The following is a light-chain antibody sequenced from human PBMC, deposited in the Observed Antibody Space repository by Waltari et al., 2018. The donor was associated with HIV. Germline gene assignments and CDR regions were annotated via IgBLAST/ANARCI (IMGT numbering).Light chain of an antibody. Sequence: EIVMTQSPATLSVSPGERATLSCRASQSVSRNLAWYQQKPGQAPRLLIYGASTRATGIPDRCSCRGSGTEFTLTISSLQSEDFAVYYCQQYNNWPRTFGQGTKVEIK. CDR2: GAS. J-gene: IGKJ1*01. CDR1: QSVSRN. CDR3: QQYNNWPRT. V-gene: IGKV3-15*01.